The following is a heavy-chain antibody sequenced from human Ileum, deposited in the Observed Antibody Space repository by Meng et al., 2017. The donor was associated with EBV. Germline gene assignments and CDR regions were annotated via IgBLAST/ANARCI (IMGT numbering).Heavy chain of an antibody. D-gene: IGHD2-2*01. CDR2: ISAYNGNT. V-gene: IGHV1-18*01. Sequence: QVQLVQSGAEVKKPXXPVKASXGASGFIFTSYAISWVRQAPGQGLQYMGWISAYNGNTNYAQELQGRVTMTTDTSTSTAYMELRSLRFDDTAVYYCARFYCSSTSCPHVLFDYRGQGTLVTVSS. CDR3: ARFYCSSTSCPHVLFDY. CDR1: GFIFTSYA. J-gene: IGHJ4*02.